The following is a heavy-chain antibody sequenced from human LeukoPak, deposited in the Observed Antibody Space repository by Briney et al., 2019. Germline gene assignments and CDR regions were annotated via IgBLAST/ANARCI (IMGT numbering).Heavy chain of an antibody. D-gene: IGHD1-26*01. CDR2: ISSSGGSS. V-gene: IGHV3-23*01. J-gene: IGHJ4*02. CDR1: GFTFSSYA. CDR3: AKRAASGNYFFDY. Sequence: GGSLRLSCAASGFTFSSYAMSWVRQAPGKELEWVSAISSSGGSSYYTDSVRGRFTISRDNSKNTLYLQMNSLRAEDTALYYCAKRAASGNYFFDYWGRGTLVTVSS.